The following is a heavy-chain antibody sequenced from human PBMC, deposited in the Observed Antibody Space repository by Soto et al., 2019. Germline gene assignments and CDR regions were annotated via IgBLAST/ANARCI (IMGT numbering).Heavy chain of an antibody. CDR1: GGSISSSSYY. Sequence: PSETLSLTCTVSGGSISSSSYYWGWIRQPPGKGLEWIGSIYYSGSTYYNPSLKSRVTISVDTSKNQFSLKLSSVTAADTAVYYCARQNGYSSSWTPVPSPEADYWGQGTLVTVSS. V-gene: IGHV4-39*01. D-gene: IGHD6-13*01. J-gene: IGHJ4*02. CDR2: IYYSGST. CDR3: ARQNGYSSSWTPVPSPEADY.